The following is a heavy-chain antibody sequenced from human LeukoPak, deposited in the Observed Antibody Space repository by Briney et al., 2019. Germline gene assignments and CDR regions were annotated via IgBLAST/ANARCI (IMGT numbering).Heavy chain of an antibody. D-gene: IGHD5/OR15-5a*01. J-gene: IGHJ5*02. CDR3: GKGPGYSVYDNLPHH. Sequence: GGSLRLSCAASGFTFSSYAMHWVRQAPGKGLEWVAVISDDGIKIYYGDSVKGRFTISRDNSKNTLNLQMDSLRADDTAVYYCGKGPGYSVYDNLPHHWGQGTLVTVSS. CDR1: GFTFSSYA. V-gene: IGHV3-30*04. CDR2: ISDDGIKI.